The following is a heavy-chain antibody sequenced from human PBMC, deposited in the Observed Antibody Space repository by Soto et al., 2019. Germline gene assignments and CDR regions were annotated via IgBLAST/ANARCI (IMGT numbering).Heavy chain of an antibody. CDR2: IYWDDDK. D-gene: IGHD2-2*01. CDR1: GVSLSTNGVS. V-gene: IGHV2-5*02. Sequence: QITLKESGPTLVKPTQTLTLTCTFSGVSLSTNGVSVGWIRQPPGKALEWLALIYWDDDKRYSTSLKSRLIITKDTYKNQVVLVMTNMDPLDTAPYSCTHSILVLPTTRNAFALWGQGTMVTVSS. CDR3: THSILVLPTTRNAFAL. J-gene: IGHJ3*01.